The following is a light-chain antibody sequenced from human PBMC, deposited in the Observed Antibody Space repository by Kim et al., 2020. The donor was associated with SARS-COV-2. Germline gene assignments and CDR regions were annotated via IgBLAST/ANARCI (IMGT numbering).Light chain of an antibody. CDR2: SNT. CDR3: QSYDNARRGWV. Sequence: QSVLTQPPSVSGAPGQRATISCTGSSSNIGAGYDVHWYQQLPGTVPKLLIFSNTNRLSGVPDRFSGSKSGASASLAITGLQADDEADYYCQSYDNARRGWVFGGGTQLTVL. CDR1: SSNIGAGYD. J-gene: IGLJ3*02. V-gene: IGLV1-40*01.